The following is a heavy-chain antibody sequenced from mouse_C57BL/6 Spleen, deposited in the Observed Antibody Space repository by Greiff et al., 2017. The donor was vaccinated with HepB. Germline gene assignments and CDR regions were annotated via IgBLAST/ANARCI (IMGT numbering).Heavy chain of an antibody. CDR1: GYTFTDYE. CDR3: TRRTTVVGGPHWYFDV. D-gene: IGHD1-1*01. J-gene: IGHJ1*03. V-gene: IGHV1-15*01. Sequence: LQESGAELVRPGASVTLSCKASGYTFTDYEMHWVKQTPVHGLEWIGAIDPETGGTAYNQKFKGKAILTADKSSSTAYMELRSLTSEDSAVYYCTRRTTVVGGPHWYFDVWGTGTTVTVSS. CDR2: IDPETGGT.